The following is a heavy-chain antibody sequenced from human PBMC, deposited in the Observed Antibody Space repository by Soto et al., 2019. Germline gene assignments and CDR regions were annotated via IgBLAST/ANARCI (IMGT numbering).Heavy chain of an antibody. CDR3: ARGDSTDCSNGVCSFFYNHDMDV. CDR1: GYSFADYH. J-gene: IGHJ6*02. CDR2: INPKSGGT. D-gene: IGHD2-8*01. V-gene: IGHV1-2*04. Sequence: ASVKVSCKASGYSFADYHIHWVRQAPGQGLEWLGRINPKSGGTSTAQKFQGWVTMTTDTSISTASMELTRLTSDDTAIYYCARGDSTDCSNGVCSFFYNHDMDVWGQGTTVTVSS.